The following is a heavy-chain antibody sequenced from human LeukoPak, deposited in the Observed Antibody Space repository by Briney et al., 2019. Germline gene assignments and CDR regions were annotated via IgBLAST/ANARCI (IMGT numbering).Heavy chain of an antibody. CDR2: IYYSGST. CDR1: GGSISSGGYS. V-gene: IGHV4-31*03. CDR3: ARANPVYYYYMDV. D-gene: IGHD2-8*01. Sequence: SETLSLTCTVSGGSISSGGYSWSWIRQHPGKGLEWIGYIYYSGSTYYNPSLKSRVTISVDTSKNQFSLKLSSVTAADTAVYYCARANPVYYYYMDVWGKGTTVTVSS. J-gene: IGHJ6*03.